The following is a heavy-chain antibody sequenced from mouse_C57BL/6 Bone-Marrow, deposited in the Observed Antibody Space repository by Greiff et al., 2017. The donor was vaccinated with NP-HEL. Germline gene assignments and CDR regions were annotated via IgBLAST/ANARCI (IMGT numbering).Heavy chain of an antibody. CDR3: ARWYYGNYGFYAMDY. V-gene: IGHV1-81*01. CDR2: IYPRSGNT. J-gene: IGHJ4*01. D-gene: IGHD2-1*01. Sequence: QVQLQQSGAELARPGASVKLSCKASGYTFTSYGISWVKQRTGQGLEWIGEIYPRSGNTYYNEKFKGKATLTADKSSSTAYMELRSLTSEDSAVYFCARWYYGNYGFYAMDYWGQGTSVTVSS. CDR1: GYTFTSYG.